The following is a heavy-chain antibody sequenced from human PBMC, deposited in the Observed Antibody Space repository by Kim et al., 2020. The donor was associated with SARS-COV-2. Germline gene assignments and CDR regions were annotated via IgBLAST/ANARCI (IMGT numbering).Heavy chain of an antibody. V-gene: IGHV4-34*01. J-gene: IGHJ4*02. D-gene: IGHD3-10*01. CDR3: ARGGRATMVRGVIFDY. Sequence: SLKGRVTISVDTSQNQFSLKMSYVTAAGTAVYYCARGGRATMVRGVIFDYWGQGTLVTVSS.